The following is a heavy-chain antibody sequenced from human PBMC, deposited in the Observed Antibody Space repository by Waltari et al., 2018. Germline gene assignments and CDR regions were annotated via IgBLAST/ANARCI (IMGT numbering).Heavy chain of an antibody. V-gene: IGHV3-7*01. CDR3: AREATVTAADFDY. Sequence: EVRLVESGGGLVQPGGSLRLSCSASELTISTYWMRWVGQAPGKGLEWVANIKQDGSEKYYVDSVKGRFTISRDNAKNSLYLQMNSLRGEDTAMYYCAREATVTAADFDYWGQGTLVTVSS. CDR2: IKQDGSEK. CDR1: ELTISTYW. D-gene: IGHD4-17*01. J-gene: IGHJ4*02.